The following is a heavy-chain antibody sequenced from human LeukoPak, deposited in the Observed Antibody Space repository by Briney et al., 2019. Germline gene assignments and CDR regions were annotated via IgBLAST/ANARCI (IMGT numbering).Heavy chain of an antibody. Sequence: PGGSLRLSCAASGFTFSSYEMNWVRQAPGKGLEWVSGISWNSGSIGYADSVKGRFTISRDNAKNSLYLQMNSLRAEDTALYYCAKAHDYGDYWKENWFDPWGQGTLVTVSS. D-gene: IGHD4-17*01. CDR2: ISWNSGSI. V-gene: IGHV3-9*01. CDR1: GFTFSSYE. CDR3: AKAHDYGDYWKENWFDP. J-gene: IGHJ5*02.